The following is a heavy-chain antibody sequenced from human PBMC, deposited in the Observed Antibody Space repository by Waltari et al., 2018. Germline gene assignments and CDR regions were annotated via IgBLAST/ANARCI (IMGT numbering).Heavy chain of an antibody. CDR3: ARDRSSEFYYGMDV. V-gene: IGHV3-33*01. CDR2: IWFDGSIK. CDR1: GFSFNKCT. Sequence: QEQLVESGGGVVQPGRSLRLSCAASGFSFNKCTLNWVRQAPGKGPEWVEVIWFDGSIKYYGDSVKGRFTISRDNSRNTLYLQMNSLRVDDTAVYYCARDRSSEFYYGMDVWGQGTTVTVSS. D-gene: IGHD3-10*01. J-gene: IGHJ6*02.